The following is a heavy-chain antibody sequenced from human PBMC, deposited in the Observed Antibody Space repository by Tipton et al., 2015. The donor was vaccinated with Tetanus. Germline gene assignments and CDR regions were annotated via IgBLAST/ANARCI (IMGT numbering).Heavy chain of an antibody. CDR2: IYYSGST. Sequence: TLSLTCAVYGGSFSGYYWSWIRQPPGKGLEWIGYIYYSGSTNYNPSLESRVTISVDTSKNQFSLKLSSVTAADTAVYYCARGRHFIELALPRDYWGQGTLVTVSS. CDR1: GGSFSGYY. V-gene: IGHV4-59*12. J-gene: IGHJ4*02. D-gene: IGHD6-19*01. CDR3: ARGRHFIELALPRDY.